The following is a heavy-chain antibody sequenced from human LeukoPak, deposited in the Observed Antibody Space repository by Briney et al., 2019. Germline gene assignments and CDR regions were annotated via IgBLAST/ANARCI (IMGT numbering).Heavy chain of an antibody. V-gene: IGHV4-59*08. J-gene: IGHJ4*02. CDR1: GGSISSYY. D-gene: IGHD3-10*01. CDR3: ARQRLLWFGESNSGFDY. CDR2: IYYSGST. Sequence: PSETLSLTCTVSGGSISSYYWNWIRQPPGKGLEWIGYIYYSGSTDYNPSLKSRVSMSVGTSKNQFSLKLSSVTATDTAVYYCARQRLLWFGESNSGFDYRGQGTLVTVSS.